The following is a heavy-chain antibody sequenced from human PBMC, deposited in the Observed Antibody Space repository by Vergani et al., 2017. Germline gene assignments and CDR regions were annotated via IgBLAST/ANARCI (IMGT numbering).Heavy chain of an antibody. CDR1: GGSFSGYY. CDR2: INHSGST. J-gene: IGHJ4*02. Sequence: QVQLQQWGAGLLKPSETLSLTCAVYGGSFSGYYWSWICQPPGKGLEWIGEINHSGSTNYNPSLKSRVTISVDTSKNQFSLKLSSVTAADTAVYYCARGPRFGENRTGIDYWGQGTLVTVSS. V-gene: IGHV4-34*01. CDR3: ARGPRFGENRTGIDY. D-gene: IGHD3-10*01.